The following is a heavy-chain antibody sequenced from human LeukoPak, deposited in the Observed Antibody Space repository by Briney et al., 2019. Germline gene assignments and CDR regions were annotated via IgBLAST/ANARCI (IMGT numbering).Heavy chain of an antibody. J-gene: IGHJ5*02. Sequence: GESLKISCKGSGYSFTSYCIGWVRQMPGKGLEWMGIIYPGDSDTRYSPSFQGQVTISADKSISTAYLQWSSLKASDTAMYYCARHMGGVYSSSWYNWFDPWGQGTLVTVSS. V-gene: IGHV5-51*01. CDR1: GYSFTSYC. CDR2: IYPGDSDT. D-gene: IGHD6-13*01. CDR3: ARHMGGVYSSSWYNWFDP.